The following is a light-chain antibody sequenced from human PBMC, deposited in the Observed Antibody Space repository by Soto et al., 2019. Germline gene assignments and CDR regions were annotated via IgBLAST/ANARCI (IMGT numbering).Light chain of an antibody. CDR3: QQFFSAVLT. CDR1: ETISTV. Sequence: DIQLTQSPSSLSASLGASITITCRASETISTVLNWYQVQPGQAPRLLVYGASYLQVGVPVRFRASGSGTPFTLTIDNLQREDLASYFCQQFFSAVLTFGGGTRVDIE. J-gene: IGKJ4*01. V-gene: IGKV1-39*01. CDR2: GAS.